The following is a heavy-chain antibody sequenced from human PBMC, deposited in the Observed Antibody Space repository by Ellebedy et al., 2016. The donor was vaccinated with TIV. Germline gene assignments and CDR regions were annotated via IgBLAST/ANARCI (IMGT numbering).Heavy chain of an antibody. CDR2: IDSDGSST. Sequence: GESLKISCAASGFTFSNYWMHWVRQAPGKGLVLVSRIDSDGSSTNYADSVKGRFTISRDNAKNTLYRQMNGLRAEDTAVYYCARGGASYFTYWGQGTLVTVSS. D-gene: IGHD4/OR15-4a*01. J-gene: IGHJ4*02. V-gene: IGHV3-74*01. CDR3: ARGGASYFTY. CDR1: GFTFSNYW.